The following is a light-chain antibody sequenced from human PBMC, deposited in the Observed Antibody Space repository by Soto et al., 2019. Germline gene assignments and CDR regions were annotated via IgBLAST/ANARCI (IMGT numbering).Light chain of an antibody. V-gene: IGLV1-44*01. J-gene: IGLJ2*01. Sequence: QSVLTQPPSASGTPGQRVTISCSGSRSNIGRNTVNWYQQFSGTAPKLLIYGNDQRPSGVPDRFSGSKSGTSASLAISGLQSEDDADYYCAAWDDSLNGVVFGGGTKLTVL. CDR2: GND. CDR3: AAWDDSLNGVV. CDR1: RSNIGRNT.